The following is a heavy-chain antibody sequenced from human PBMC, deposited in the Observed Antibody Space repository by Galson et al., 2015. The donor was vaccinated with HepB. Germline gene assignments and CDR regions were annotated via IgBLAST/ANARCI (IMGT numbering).Heavy chain of an antibody. V-gene: IGHV3-7*03. Sequence: SLRLSCATSGFTFSSYWMSWVRQAPGKGLEWVANINEDGSEKYYADSVRGRVTISRDNAKNSLYLQMNSLRAEDTAVFYCARRSWDPSDYWGQGTLVTVSS. CDR3: ARRSWDPSDY. D-gene: IGHD1-26*01. J-gene: IGHJ4*02. CDR2: INEDGSEK. CDR1: GFTFSSYW.